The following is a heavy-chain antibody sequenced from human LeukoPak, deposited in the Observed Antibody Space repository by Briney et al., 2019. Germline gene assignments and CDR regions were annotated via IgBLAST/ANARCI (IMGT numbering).Heavy chain of an antibody. CDR3: ARDLPQQLVHFDY. CDR1: GFTFSSYS. J-gene: IGHJ4*02. D-gene: IGHD6-13*01. CDR2: ISSSSSTI. Sequence: GGSLRLSCAASGFTFSSYSMNWVRQAPGKGLEWVSYISSSSSTIYYADSVKGRFTITRDNAKNSLYLQMNSLRAEDTAVYYCARDLPQQLVHFDYWGQGTLVTVSS. V-gene: IGHV3-48*01.